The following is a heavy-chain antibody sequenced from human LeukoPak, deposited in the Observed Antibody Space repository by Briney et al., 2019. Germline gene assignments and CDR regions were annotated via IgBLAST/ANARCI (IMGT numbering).Heavy chain of an antibody. Sequence: SETLSLTCTVLGGSTSSYYWSWIGLPPGKGLEWIGYYYSGSTNYNPSLKSRVTIPVDTSKNQFSLKLSSVTAADTAVYYCARGRWGDYWGQGTLVIVSS. V-gene: IGHV4-59*01. CDR3: ARGRWGDY. CDR2: YYSGST. CDR1: GGSTSSYY. J-gene: IGHJ4*02. D-gene: IGHD3-16*01.